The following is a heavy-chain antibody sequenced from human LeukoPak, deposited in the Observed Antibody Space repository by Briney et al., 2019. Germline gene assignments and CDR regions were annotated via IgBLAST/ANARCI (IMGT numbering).Heavy chain of an antibody. CDR2: INPSGGST. CDR1: GYTFTSYY. J-gene: IGHJ4*02. D-gene: IGHD2-21*02. CDR3: ARDFVAYCGGDCYLGPLDY. V-gene: IGHV1-46*01. Sequence: ASVKVSCKGSGYTFTSYYMHWVRQAPGQGLEWMGIINPSGGSTSYEQKFQGRVTVTRDTSTSTVYMELSSLRSEDTAVYYCARDFVAYCGGDCYLGPLDYWGQGTLVPVSS.